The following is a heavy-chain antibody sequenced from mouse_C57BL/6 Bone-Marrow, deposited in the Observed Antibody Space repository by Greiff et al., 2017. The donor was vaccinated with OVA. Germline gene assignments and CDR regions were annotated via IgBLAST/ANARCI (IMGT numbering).Heavy chain of an antibody. CDR2: IDPSDSYT. CDR1: GYTFTSYW. CDR3: ARSEFAY. J-gene: IGHJ3*01. Sequence: VQLQQPGAELGKPGASVKLSCKASGYTFTSYWMQWVKQRPGQGLEWIGEIDPSDSYTNYNQKFKGKATLTVDTSSSTAYMQLSSLTSEDSAVYYCARSEFAYWGQGTLVTVSA. V-gene: IGHV1-50*01.